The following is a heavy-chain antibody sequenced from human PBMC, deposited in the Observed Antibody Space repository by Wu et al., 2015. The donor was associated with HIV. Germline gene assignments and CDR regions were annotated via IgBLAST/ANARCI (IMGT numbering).Heavy chain of an antibody. CDR2: IIPIFGTA. D-gene: IGHD3-9*01. CDR3: ARVLNYDILTGSPGGAFDI. V-gene: IGHV1-69*13. CDR1: GGTFSSYA. Sequence: QVQLVQSGAEVKKPGSSVKVSCKASGGTFSSYAISWVRQAPGQGLEWMGRIIPIFGTANYAQKFQGRVTIIADDSTSTAYVELSSLRSEDTAVYYCARVLNYDILTGSPGGAFDIWGQGTMVTVSS. J-gene: IGHJ3*02.